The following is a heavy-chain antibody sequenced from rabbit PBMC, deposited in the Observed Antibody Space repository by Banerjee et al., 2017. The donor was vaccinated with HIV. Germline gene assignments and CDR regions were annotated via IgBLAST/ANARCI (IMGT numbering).Heavy chain of an antibody. J-gene: IGHJ6*01. V-gene: IGHV1S40*01. CDR1: GFSFSNSYY. CDR3: ARRDVGSGYDIGDL. D-gene: IGHD1-1*01. Sequence: QSLEESGGDLVKPGASLSLTCTASGFSFSNSYYMCWVRQAPGKGLEWIACIAAGSTGNTYYASWVNGRFTISKPSSTTVTLQMTSLTAADTATYFCARRDVGSGYDIGDLWGPGTLVTVS. CDR2: IAAGSTGNT.